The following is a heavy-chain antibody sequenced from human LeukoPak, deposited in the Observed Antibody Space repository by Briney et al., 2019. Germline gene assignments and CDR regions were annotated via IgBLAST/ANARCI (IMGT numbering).Heavy chain of an antibody. J-gene: IGHJ6*02. Sequence: ASVKVSCKASGYTFTGYYMHWVRQAPGQGLEWMGWINPNSGGTNYAQKFQGRVTMTRDTSISTAYMELSRLRSDDTAVYHCARELRSGYRKYGMDVWGQGTTVTVSS. CDR3: ARELRSGYRKYGMDV. V-gene: IGHV1-2*02. CDR1: GYTFTGYY. D-gene: IGHD3-3*01. CDR2: INPNSGGT.